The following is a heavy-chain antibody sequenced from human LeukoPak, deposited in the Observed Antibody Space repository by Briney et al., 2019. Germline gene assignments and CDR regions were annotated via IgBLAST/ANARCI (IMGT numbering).Heavy chain of an antibody. CDR2: FDSEDGET. Sequence: ASVKVSCKVSGYTLTELSMHWVRQAPGKGLEWMGGFDSEDGETIYAQKFQGRVTMTEDTSTDTAYMELSSLRSEDTAVYYCATAIRNYGDAFDIWGQGTMVTVSS. J-gene: IGHJ3*02. CDR1: GYTLTELS. V-gene: IGHV1-24*01. CDR3: ATAIRNYGDAFDI. D-gene: IGHD4-17*01.